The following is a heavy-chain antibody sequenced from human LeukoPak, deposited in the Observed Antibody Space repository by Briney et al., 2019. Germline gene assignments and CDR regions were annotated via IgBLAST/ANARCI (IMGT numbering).Heavy chain of an antibody. D-gene: IGHD3-22*01. CDR3: ARDSRIKYYYDSSGYGDAFDI. V-gene: IGHV3-21*01. CDR1: GFTFSSYS. J-gene: IGHJ3*02. CDR2: ISSSSSYI. Sequence: PGGSLRLSCAASGFTFSSYSMNWVRQAPGKGLEWVSSISSSSSYIYYADSVKDRFNISRDNATNSLYLQMNSLRAEDTAVYYCARDSRIKYYYDSSGYGDAFDIWGQGTMVTVSS.